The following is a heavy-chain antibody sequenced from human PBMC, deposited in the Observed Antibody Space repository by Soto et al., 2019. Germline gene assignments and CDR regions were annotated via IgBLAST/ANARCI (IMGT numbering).Heavy chain of an antibody. V-gene: IGHV4-59*01. CDR2: IYYSGGT. CDR3: ARQQWLVLNAFDI. CDR1: GGSISSYY. J-gene: IGHJ3*02. D-gene: IGHD6-19*01. Sequence: SETLSLTCTVSGGSISSYYWSWIRQPPGKGLEWIGYIYYSGGTNYNPSLKSRVTISVDTSKNQFSLKLSSVTAADTAVYYCARQQWLVLNAFDIWGQGTMVT.